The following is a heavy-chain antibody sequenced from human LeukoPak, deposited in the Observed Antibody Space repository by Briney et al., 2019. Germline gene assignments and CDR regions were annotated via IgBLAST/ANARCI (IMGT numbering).Heavy chain of an antibody. CDR2: IIPILGIA. J-gene: IGHJ6*02. CDR1: GGTFSSYA. Sequence: SVKVSCKASGGTFSSYAISWVRQAPGQGLEWMGRIIPILGIANYAQKFQGRVTITADKSTSTAYMELSSLRSEDRAVYYCARVSTVHLPDVWGQGTTVTVSS. D-gene: IGHD4-17*01. CDR3: ARVSTVHLPDV. V-gene: IGHV1-69*04.